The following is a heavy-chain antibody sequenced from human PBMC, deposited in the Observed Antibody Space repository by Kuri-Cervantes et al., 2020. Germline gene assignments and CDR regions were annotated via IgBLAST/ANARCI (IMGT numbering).Heavy chain of an antibody. Sequence: GESLKISCAASGFTFSSYGMHWVRQAPGKGLEWVAVISYDGSNKYYADSVKGRFTISRGNSKNTLYLQMNSLRAEDTAVYYCARVSPEYCSGGSCYSGWFDPWGQGTLVTVSS. J-gene: IGHJ5*02. CDR3: ARVSPEYCSGGSCYSGWFDP. CDR2: ISYDGSNK. D-gene: IGHD2-15*01. CDR1: GFTFSSYG. V-gene: IGHV3-30*03.